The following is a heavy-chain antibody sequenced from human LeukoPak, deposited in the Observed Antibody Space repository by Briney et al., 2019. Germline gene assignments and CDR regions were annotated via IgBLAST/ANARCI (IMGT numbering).Heavy chain of an antibody. Sequence: ASVKVSCKASGYTFTSYDITWVRQATGQGLEWMGWMNPNSGNTGYAQKFQGRVTMTRNTSISTAYMELSSLRSEDTAVYYCARGLVNFWSGYLYYYYYYGMDVWGQGTTVTVSS. J-gene: IGHJ6*02. CDR2: MNPNSGNT. D-gene: IGHD3-3*01. CDR3: ARGLVNFWSGYLYYYYYYGMDV. CDR1: GYTFTSYD. V-gene: IGHV1-8*01.